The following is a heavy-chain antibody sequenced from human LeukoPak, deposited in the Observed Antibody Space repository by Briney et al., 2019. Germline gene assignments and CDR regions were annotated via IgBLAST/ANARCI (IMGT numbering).Heavy chain of an antibody. Sequence: GGSLRLSCAASGFTFSSYAMHWVRQAPGKGLEWVAVISYDGSNKYYADSVKGRFTISRDNSKNTLYLQMNSLRAEDTAVYYCASPGSVGATLGAFDYWGQGTLVTVSS. CDR1: GFTFSSYA. D-gene: IGHD1-26*01. V-gene: IGHV3-30-3*01. J-gene: IGHJ4*02. CDR3: ASPGSVGATLGAFDY. CDR2: ISYDGSNK.